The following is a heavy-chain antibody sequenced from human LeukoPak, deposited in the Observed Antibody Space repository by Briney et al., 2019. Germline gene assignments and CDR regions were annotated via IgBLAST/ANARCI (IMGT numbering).Heavy chain of an antibody. V-gene: IGHV1-8*01. J-gene: IGHJ4*02. CDR2: MNPNSGNT. D-gene: IGHD6-13*01. CDR1: GYTFTSYD. Sequence: ASVKVSCKASGYTFTSYDINWVRQATGQGLEWMGWMNPNSGNTGYAQKFQGRVTMTRNTSISTAYMELRSLRSDDTAVYYCARVPAAGESDYWGQGTLVTVSS. CDR3: ARVPAAGESDY.